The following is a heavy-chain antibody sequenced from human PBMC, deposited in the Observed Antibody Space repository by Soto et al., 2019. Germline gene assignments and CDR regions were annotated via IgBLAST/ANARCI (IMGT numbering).Heavy chain of an antibody. CDR2: IVVGSANT. V-gene: IGHV1-58*01. Sequence: SVKVSCKACGFTFTSSAVQWVRQARGQRLEWIGWIVVGSANTNYAQKFQERVTITRDKSTSTEYMELSSLRSEDTAVYYCAADLGPAQQRGRYNKYCYYYGMDVWGQGTTVTVSS. CDR3: AADLGPAQQRGRYNKYCYYYGMDV. CDR1: GFTFTSSA. J-gene: IGHJ6*02. D-gene: IGHD2-2*01.